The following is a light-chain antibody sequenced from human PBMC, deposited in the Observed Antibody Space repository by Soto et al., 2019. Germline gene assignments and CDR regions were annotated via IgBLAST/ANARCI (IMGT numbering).Light chain of an antibody. CDR1: NRDVGSYNL. J-gene: IGLJ3*02. CDR3: SSHTTTSTLV. Sequence: QSALTQPASVSGSPGQSITIACTGTNRDVGSYNLVSWYQQRPGEAPKLIISEVRNRPSGISYRFTGPKSGNTASLTISGLQAEDEADYYCSSHTTTSTLVFGGGTKLTVL. CDR2: EVR. V-gene: IGLV2-14*01.